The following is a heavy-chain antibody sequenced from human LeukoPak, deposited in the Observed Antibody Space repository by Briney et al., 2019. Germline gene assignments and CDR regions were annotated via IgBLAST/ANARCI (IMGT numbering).Heavy chain of an antibody. CDR3: SRGRITMVRGVIIREFDY. Sequence: GSSVKVSCKAAGYTFTSCGISWVRQAPGQGLEWMGWISAYNGNTNYAQKLQGRVTMTTDTSTSAAYMELRSLRSDDTAVSYCSRGRITMVRGVIIREFDYWGQGTLVTVSS. J-gene: IGHJ4*02. D-gene: IGHD3-10*01. CDR2: ISAYNGNT. V-gene: IGHV1-18*01. CDR1: GYTFTSCG.